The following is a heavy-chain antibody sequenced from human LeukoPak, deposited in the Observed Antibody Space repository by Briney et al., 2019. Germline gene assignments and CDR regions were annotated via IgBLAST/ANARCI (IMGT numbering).Heavy chain of an antibody. CDR2: ISYDGSNK. Sequence: SCKASGYTFTGYYMHWVRQAPGKGLEWVAVISYDGSNKYYADTVKGRFTISRDNSKNTLYLQMNSLRAEDTAVYYCANAKNRRIFDYWGQGTLVTVSS. CDR1: GYTFTGYY. CDR3: ANAKNRRIFDY. J-gene: IGHJ4*02. V-gene: IGHV3-30*18.